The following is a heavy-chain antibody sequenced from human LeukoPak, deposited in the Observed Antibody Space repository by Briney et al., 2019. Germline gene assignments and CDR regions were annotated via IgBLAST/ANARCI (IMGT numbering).Heavy chain of an antibody. Sequence: SETLSLTCTVSGGSISSSSYYWGWIRQPPGTGLEWIGGMYYSGSTYYNPSLKSRVIISVDTSKNQFSLKLRSVTAADTAVYYCASSITIFGVLLRTIYFDYWGQGILVTVSS. J-gene: IGHJ4*02. CDR2: MYYSGST. CDR1: GGSISSSSYY. CDR3: ASSITIFGVLLRTIYFDY. D-gene: IGHD3-3*01. V-gene: IGHV4-39*01.